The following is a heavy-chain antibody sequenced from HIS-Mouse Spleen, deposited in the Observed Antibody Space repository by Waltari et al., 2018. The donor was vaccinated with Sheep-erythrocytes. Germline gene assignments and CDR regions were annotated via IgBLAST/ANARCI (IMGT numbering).Heavy chain of an antibody. CDR2: ISYDGSNK. Sequence: VQLVESGGGVVQPGRSLSLPCAASGFTFSSYGMHWVRQAPGKGLEWVAVISYDGSNKYYADSVKGRFTISRDNSKNTLYLQMNSLRAEDTAVYYCAKVRTVNYWYFDLWGRGTLVTVSS. CDR1: GFTFSSYG. V-gene: IGHV3-30*18. J-gene: IGHJ2*01. CDR3: AKVRTVNYWYFDL. D-gene: IGHD1-1*01.